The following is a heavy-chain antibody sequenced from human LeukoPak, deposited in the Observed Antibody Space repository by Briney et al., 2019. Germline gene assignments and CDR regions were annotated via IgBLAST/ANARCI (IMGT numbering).Heavy chain of an antibody. D-gene: IGHD2-2*02. J-gene: IGHJ5*02. Sequence: SVKVSCKASGGTFSSYAISWVRQAPGQGLEWMGGIIPIFGTANYAQKFQGRVTITTDESTSTAYMELSSLRSEDTAVYYCARAPLPAAIRDWFDPWGQGTLVTVSS. CDR2: IIPIFGTA. CDR1: GGTFSSYA. CDR3: ARAPLPAAIRDWFDP. V-gene: IGHV1-69*05.